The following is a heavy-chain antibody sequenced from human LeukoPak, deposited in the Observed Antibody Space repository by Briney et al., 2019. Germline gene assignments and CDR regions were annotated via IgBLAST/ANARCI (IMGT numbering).Heavy chain of an antibody. CDR3: ARDRRSIGSGRASGTFYYYYGMDV. Sequence: SETLSLTCTVSGGSISSYYWSWIRQPAGKGLEWIGRIYTSGSTNYNPSLKGRVTMSVDTSKNQFSLKLSSVTAADTAVYYCARDRRSIGSGRASGTFYYYYGMDVWGQGTTVTVSS. J-gene: IGHJ6*02. D-gene: IGHD3-10*01. V-gene: IGHV4-4*07. CDR1: GGSISSYY. CDR2: IYTSGST.